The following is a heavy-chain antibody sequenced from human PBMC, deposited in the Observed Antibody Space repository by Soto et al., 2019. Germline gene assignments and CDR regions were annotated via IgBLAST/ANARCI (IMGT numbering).Heavy chain of an antibody. CDR2: IYYSGST. Sequence: QVQLQESGPGLVKPSQTLSLTCTVSGGSISSGDYYWSWIRQPPGKGLEWIGYIYYSGSTYYNPSLKSRVTISVDTSKNQFSLKLSSVTAADTAVYYCARVGVTIFGVVQYYFDYWGQGTLVTVSS. D-gene: IGHD3-3*01. CDR1: GGSISSGDYY. V-gene: IGHV4-30-4*01. J-gene: IGHJ4*02. CDR3: ARVGVTIFGVVQYYFDY.